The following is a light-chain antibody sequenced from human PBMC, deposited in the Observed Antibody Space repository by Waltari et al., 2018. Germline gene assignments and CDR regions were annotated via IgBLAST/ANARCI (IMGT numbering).Light chain of an antibody. CDR2: DKN. Sequence: PAVSVAMGQTVRITCQGDSLRSYYASWYQQRPGQAPILVMYDKNNRPSGVPDRFSGSSSDDAASLTITGAQAEDEGSYYCHSRDGSGVGGSFGGGTKLTVL. CDR1: SLRSYY. V-gene: IGLV3-19*01. J-gene: IGLJ2*01. CDR3: HSRDGSGVGGS.